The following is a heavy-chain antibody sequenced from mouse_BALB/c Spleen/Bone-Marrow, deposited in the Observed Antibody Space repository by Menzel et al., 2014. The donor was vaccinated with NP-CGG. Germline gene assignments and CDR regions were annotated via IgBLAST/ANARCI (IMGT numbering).Heavy chain of an antibody. V-gene: IGHV1-63*01. CDR3: TRRRSLDY. CDR2: IYPGSGNT. Sequence: VQLQQSGTELVRPGTSVKISCKASGYAFTNYWLGWVKQRPGHGLEWIGDIYPGSGNTYYNEKFKGKVTLTADKSSSTAYMQLSGLTSEDSAVCFCTRRRSLDYWGQGTTLTVSS. J-gene: IGHJ2*01. CDR1: GYAFTNYW.